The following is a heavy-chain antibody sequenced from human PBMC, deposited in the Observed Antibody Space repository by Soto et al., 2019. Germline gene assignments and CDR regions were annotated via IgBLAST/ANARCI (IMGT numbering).Heavy chain of an antibody. V-gene: IGHV4-34*01. J-gene: IGHJ4*02. Sequence: SETLSLTCAVYGGSFSGYYWSWIRQPPGKGLEWIGEINHSGSTNYNPSLKSRVTISVDTSKNQFSLKLSSVTAADTAVYYCARAVVAGTRGGYFDYWGQGTLVTVSS. CDR3: ARAVVAGTRGGYFDY. CDR1: GGSFSGYY. D-gene: IGHD6-19*01. CDR2: INHSGST.